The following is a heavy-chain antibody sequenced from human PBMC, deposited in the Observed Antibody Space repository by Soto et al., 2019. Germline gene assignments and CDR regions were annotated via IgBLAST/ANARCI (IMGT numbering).Heavy chain of an antibody. CDR3: ALSSIAAAGFDY. Sequence: PGESLKISCKGFGYKFTNYWIGWVRQKPGKGLEWMGIFYPGDSDTRYSPSFQGQVTISADKSISTAYLQWSSLKASDTAIYYCALSSIAAAGFDYWGQGALVTVS. D-gene: IGHD6-13*01. J-gene: IGHJ4*02. CDR2: FYPGDSDT. CDR1: GYKFTNYW. V-gene: IGHV5-51*01.